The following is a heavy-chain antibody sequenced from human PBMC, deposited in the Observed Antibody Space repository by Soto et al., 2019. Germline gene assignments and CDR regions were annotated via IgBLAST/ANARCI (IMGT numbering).Heavy chain of an antibody. CDR2: IYPGDSDT. CDR3: ARPKVTGRWYYGMDV. J-gene: IGHJ6*02. CDR1: GYKVSTWHNFTSYW. V-gene: IGHV5-51*01. Sequence: PGESLKISCMCSGYKVSTWHNFTSYWIAWVRQMPGEGLEWMGIIYPGDSDTRYSPSFQGQVTISADKSINSVYLQWSSLKASDTATYYCARPKVTGRWYYGMDVWGQGTTVTVSS. D-gene: IGHD2-15*01.